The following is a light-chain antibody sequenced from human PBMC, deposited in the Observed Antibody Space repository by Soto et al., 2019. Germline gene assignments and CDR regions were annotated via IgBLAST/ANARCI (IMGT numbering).Light chain of an antibody. Sequence: QSVLTQPASVSGSPGQSITISCTGTSSDVGGYDFVSWYQHHPGKAPRLMIYDVSHRPSGVSDRFSASKSGNTASLTISGLLAEDEASYYCCSYTSGFIWVFGGGTKVTVL. CDR3: CSYTSGFIWV. CDR2: DVS. J-gene: IGLJ3*02. CDR1: SSDVGGYDF. V-gene: IGLV2-14*03.